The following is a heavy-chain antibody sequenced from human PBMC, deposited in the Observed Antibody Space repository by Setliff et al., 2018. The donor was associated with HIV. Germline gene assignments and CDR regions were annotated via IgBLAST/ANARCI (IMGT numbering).Heavy chain of an antibody. V-gene: IGHV4-61*09. J-gene: IGHJ3*01. CDR3: ASREGGDF. CDR2: IYPSGST. CDR1: GGSISSNNYF. Sequence: SETLSLTCTVSGGSISSNNYFWSWIRQPAGKGLEWIGHIYPSGSTNYNPSLKSRVTISVDTTKNQFSLNLSSVTAADTAVYYCASREGGDFWGQGTMVTVSS. D-gene: IGHD1-26*01.